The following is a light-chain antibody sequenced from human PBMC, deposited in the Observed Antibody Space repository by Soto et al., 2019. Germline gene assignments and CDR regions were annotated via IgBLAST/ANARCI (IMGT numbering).Light chain of an antibody. V-gene: IGKV3-11*01. CDR3: QQRTNWAMYS. Sequence: EIVLTQSPATLSLSPGERANLSCRASQSVSTYLAWYQDKAGQAPRLLIYDASNRATGIPARFSGSGSGTDFTLTISSLEPEDFAVYYCQQRTNWAMYSFGQGTKLEIK. J-gene: IGKJ2*01. CDR2: DAS. CDR1: QSVSTY.